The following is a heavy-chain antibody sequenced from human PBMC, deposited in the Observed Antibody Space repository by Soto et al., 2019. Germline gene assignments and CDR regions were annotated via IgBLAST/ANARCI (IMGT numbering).Heavy chain of an antibody. CDR3: AKRSPYSSGWYSPIFDY. CDR1: GFSFSDYA. V-gene: IGHV3-23*01. Sequence: LRLSCAASGFSFSDYAMSWVRQAPGKGLEWVSVISESGGSTHYADSVRGRFTVSRDNSKNSLSLRMNSLRDEDTAVYFCAKRSPYSSGWYSPIFDYWGQGALVTV. CDR2: ISESGGST. J-gene: IGHJ4*02. D-gene: IGHD6-13*01.